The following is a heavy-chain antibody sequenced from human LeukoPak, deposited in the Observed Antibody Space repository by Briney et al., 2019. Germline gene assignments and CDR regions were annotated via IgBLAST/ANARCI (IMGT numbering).Heavy chain of an antibody. Sequence: QTGWSLRLSCIGSGFTFGDHAMSWVRQAPGKGLEWVGFIRSKAYRGTTEYAASVKGRFTISRDDSASIAYLQMNSLRTEDTAVYYCARGPIQLWIHNAMDVWGQGTTVTVSS. CDR1: GFTFGDHA. D-gene: IGHD5-18*01. CDR2: IRSKAYRGTT. CDR3: ARGPIQLWIHNAMDV. J-gene: IGHJ6*02. V-gene: IGHV3-49*04.